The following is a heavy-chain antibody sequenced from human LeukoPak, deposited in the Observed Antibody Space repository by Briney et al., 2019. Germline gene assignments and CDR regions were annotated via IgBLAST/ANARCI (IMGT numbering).Heavy chain of an antibody. V-gene: IGHV3-74*01. D-gene: IGHD2-8*01. Sequence: GGSLRLSCAASGFTFSSYWMHWVRQAPGKGLVWVSRINSDGSSTSYADSVKGRFTISRDNAKNTLYLQMNSLRAEDTAVYYCARGARIVLMVYAYDYWGQGTLVTVSS. CDR3: ARGARIVLMVYAYDY. CDR2: INSDGSST. CDR1: GFTFSSYW. J-gene: IGHJ4*02.